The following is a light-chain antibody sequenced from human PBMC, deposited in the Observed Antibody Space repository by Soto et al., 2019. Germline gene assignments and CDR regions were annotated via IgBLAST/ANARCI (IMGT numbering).Light chain of an antibody. CDR1: QSVSSN. V-gene: IGKV3-15*01. J-gene: IGKJ4*01. Sequence: EVVMPQSPATLSVSPGERATISCRASQSVSSNLAWYQQKPGQAPRLLIYGASTRATGIPARFSGSGSGTEFTLTISSLQSEDFAVYYCQQYNNWPLTFGGGTKVDIK. CDR3: QQYNNWPLT. CDR2: GAS.